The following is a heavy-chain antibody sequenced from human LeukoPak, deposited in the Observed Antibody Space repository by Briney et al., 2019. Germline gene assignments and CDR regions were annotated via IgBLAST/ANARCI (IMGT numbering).Heavy chain of an antibody. CDR3: AREGEQLAIDY. D-gene: IGHD6-13*01. CDR1: GFTFSIYG. V-gene: IGHV3-33*01. J-gene: IGHJ4*02. Sequence: GGSLRLSCAASGFTFSIYGMHWVRQAPGKGLEWVAVIWYDGSNKYYADSVKGRFTISRDNSKNTLYLQMNSLRAEGTAVYYCAREGEQLAIDYWGQGTLVTVSS. CDR2: IWYDGSNK.